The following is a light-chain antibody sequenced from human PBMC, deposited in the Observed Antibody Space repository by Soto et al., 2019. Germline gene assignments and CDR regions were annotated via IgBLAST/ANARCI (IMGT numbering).Light chain of an antibody. J-gene: IGLJ2*01. CDR2: EVS. CDR1: NNDVGTYSL. Sequence: QSALTQPASVSGSPGQSITFACTGSNNDVGTYSLVSWYQHHPGKAPKLFIYEVSKRPSGVSNRFPGSKSGNTASLTISGLQAEDEANYFCCSYAGSSTLLFGGGTKVTVL. CDR3: CSYAGSSTLL. V-gene: IGLV2-23*02.